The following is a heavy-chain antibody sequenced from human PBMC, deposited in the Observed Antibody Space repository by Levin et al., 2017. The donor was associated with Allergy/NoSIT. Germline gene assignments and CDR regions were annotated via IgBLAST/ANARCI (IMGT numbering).Heavy chain of an antibody. CDR1: GFPFRSSA. D-gene: IGHD2-8*02. CDR2: ISYYGSNE. CDR3: ARDTIGGVASWFDP. J-gene: IGHJ5*02. V-gene: IGHV3-30-3*01. Sequence: LSLPCAASGFPFRSSAMHWVRQAPGKGLEWVAFISYYGSNENYAASVKGRFTISRDKSKNTLYLQMNSLRAEDTAVYYCARDTIGGVASWFDPWGQGTLVTVSS.